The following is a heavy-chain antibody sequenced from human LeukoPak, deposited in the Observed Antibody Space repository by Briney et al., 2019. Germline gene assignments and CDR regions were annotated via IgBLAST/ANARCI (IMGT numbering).Heavy chain of an antibody. CDR2: IDWDDDK. CDR3: ARMTPDSPSFDY. Sequence: SGPALLKPPQTLTLTCTFSGFSLSTPEMCVTWIRQPPGKALEWLARIDWDDDKFYSPSLRTRLTISKDTPKNQVVLRMTNMDPVDTGTYYCARMTPDSPSFDYWGQGALITVSS. V-gene: IGHV2-70*17. D-gene: IGHD2-15*01. CDR1: GFSLSTPEMC. J-gene: IGHJ4*02.